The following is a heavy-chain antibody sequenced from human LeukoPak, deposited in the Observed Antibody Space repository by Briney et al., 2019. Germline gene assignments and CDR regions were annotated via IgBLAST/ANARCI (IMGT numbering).Heavy chain of an antibody. CDR1: GYTFTGYY. J-gene: IGHJ4*02. Sequence: ASVKVSCKASGYTFTGYYMHWVRQAPGQGLEWMGWINPNSGGTNYAQKFQGRVTMTRDTSISTAFMELSRLRSDDTAVYYCARTKRAPAASPFDYWGQGTLVTVSS. D-gene: IGHD2-2*01. CDR3: ARTKRAPAASPFDY. CDR2: INPNSGGT. V-gene: IGHV1-2*02.